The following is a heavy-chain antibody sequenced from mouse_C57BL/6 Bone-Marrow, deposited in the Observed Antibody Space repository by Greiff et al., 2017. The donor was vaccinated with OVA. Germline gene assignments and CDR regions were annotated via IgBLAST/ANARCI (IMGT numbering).Heavy chain of an antibody. Sequence: EVKLMESGGGLVKPGGSLKLSCAASGFTFSSYAMSWVRQTPEKRLEWVATISDGGSYTYYPDNVKGRFTISRDNAKNNLYLQMSHLKSEDTAMYYCARDGLGRAWFAYWGQGTLVTVSA. J-gene: IGHJ3*01. CDR2: ISDGGSYT. CDR3: ARDGLGRAWFAY. V-gene: IGHV5-4*01. D-gene: IGHD4-1*01. CDR1: GFTFSSYA.